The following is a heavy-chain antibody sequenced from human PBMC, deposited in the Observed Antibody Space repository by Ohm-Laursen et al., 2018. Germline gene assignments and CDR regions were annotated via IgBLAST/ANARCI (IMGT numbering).Heavy chain of an antibody. CDR2: ISSSGGTI. D-gene: IGHD1-26*01. V-gene: IGHV3-11*04. Sequence: SLRLSCAASGFTFSNYYMTWIRQAPGKGLEWVSYISSSGGTIYYADPVKGRFTISRDNAKNSLYLQMNSLRAEDTAVYYCARAWEGATTRYFDYWGQGALVSVSS. J-gene: IGHJ4*02. CDR1: GFTFSNYY. CDR3: ARAWEGATTRYFDY.